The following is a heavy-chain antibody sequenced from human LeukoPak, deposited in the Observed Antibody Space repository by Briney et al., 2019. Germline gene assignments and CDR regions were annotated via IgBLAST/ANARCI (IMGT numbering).Heavy chain of an antibody. CDR1: GGSINSSSYY. D-gene: IGHD2-21*02. CDR2: IYYSGST. Sequence: SETLSLTCTVSGGSINSSSYYWGWIRQPPGKGLEWIGSIYYSGSTYYNPSLKSRVTISVDTSKNQFSLKLSSVTAADTAVYYCARQLRGGSNNWGQGTLVTVSS. J-gene: IGHJ4*02. CDR3: ARQLRGGSNN. V-gene: IGHV4-39*01.